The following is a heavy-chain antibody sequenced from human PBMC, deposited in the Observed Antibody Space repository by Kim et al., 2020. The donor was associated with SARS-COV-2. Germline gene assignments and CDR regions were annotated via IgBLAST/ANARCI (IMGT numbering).Heavy chain of an antibody. CDR2: ISSSSSYI. V-gene: IGHV3-21*01. Sequence: GGSLRLSCAASGFTFSSYSMNWVRQAPGKGLEWVSSISSSSSYIYYAYSVKGRFTISSDNDKKSLKLQMKSLRAEDTAVYDCARSGELGSSVYYYYYVM. J-gene: IGHJ6*01. D-gene: IGHD2-2*01. CDR3: ARSGELGSSVYYYYYVM. CDR1: GFTFSSYS.